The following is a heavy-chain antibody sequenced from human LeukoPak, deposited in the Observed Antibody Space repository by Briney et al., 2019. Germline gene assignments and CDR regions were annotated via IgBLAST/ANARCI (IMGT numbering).Heavy chain of an antibody. CDR1: GYTFTSYD. V-gene: IGHV1-8*01. CDR2: MNPNSGNT. Sequence: ASVKVSCKASGYTFTSYDINWVRQATGQGLEWMGWMNPNSGNTGYAQKFQGRVTMTRNTSISTAYMELSSLRSEDTAVYYCARGLVEDIVVVPTAMQGAYFDYWGQGTLVTVSS. J-gene: IGHJ4*02. D-gene: IGHD2-2*01. CDR3: ARGLVEDIVVVPTAMQGAYFDY.